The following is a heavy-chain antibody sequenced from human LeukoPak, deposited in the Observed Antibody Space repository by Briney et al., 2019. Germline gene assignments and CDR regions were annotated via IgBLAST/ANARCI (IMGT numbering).Heavy chain of an antibody. CDR2: IIPIFGTA. D-gene: IGHD1-26*01. Sequence: ASVKVSCKASGGTFSSYAISWVRQAPGQGLEWMGRIIPIFGTANYAQKFQGRVTITADKSTSTAYMELSSLRSEDRAVYYCARDIGVGTMAYDYWGQGTLVTVSS. CDR3: ARDIGVGTMAYDY. J-gene: IGHJ4*02. CDR1: GGTFSSYA. V-gene: IGHV1-69*06.